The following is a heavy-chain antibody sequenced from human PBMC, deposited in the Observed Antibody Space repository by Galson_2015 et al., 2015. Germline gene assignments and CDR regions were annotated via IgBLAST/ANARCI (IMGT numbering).Heavy chain of an antibody. V-gene: IGHV3-21*01. CDR1: GFTFSSYS. CDR3: ARDVGTEYYYDSSGYHYYYYYGMDV. D-gene: IGHD3-22*01. CDR2: ISSSSSYI. Sequence: SLRLSCAASGFTFSSYSMNWVRQAPGKGLEWVSSISSSSSYIYYADSVKGRFTISRDNAKNSLYLQMNSLRAEDTAVYYCARDVGTEYYYDSSGYHYYYYYGMDVWGQGTTVTVSS. J-gene: IGHJ6*02.